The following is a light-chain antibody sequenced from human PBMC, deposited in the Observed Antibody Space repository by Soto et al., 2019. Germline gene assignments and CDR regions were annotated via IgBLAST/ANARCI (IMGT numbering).Light chain of an antibody. Sequence: EIVLTQSPATLSLSPGERATLSCTASQSVNSYLAWYQHRPGQAPRLLIYDTFNRATGVPARFSGSGSGTDFTLTISSLEPEDFAVYYCQQRSNWPPWTFGQGTKVDIK. J-gene: IGKJ1*01. CDR2: DTF. CDR3: QQRSNWPPWT. CDR1: QSVNSY. V-gene: IGKV3-11*01.